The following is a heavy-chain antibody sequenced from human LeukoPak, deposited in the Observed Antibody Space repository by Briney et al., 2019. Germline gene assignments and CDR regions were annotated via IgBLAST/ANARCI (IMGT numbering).Heavy chain of an antibody. V-gene: IGHV3-23*01. CDR1: GFTVSGYA. J-gene: IGHJ3*02. CDR3: AKEDNGDYDAFDI. Sequence: GSLRLSCAASGFTVSGYAISRVRQAPGIGLEWVSAISGSGGSTYYADSVKGRFTISRDNSKNTLYLQMNSLRAEDTAVYYCAKEDNGDYDAFDIWGQGTMVTVSS. CDR2: ISGSGGST. D-gene: IGHD4-17*01.